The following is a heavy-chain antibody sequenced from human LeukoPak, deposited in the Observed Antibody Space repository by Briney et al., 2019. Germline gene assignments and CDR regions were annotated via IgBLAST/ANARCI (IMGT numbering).Heavy chain of an antibody. CDR3: ARDTAQRAFDI. Sequence: SGRSLRLSCAASGFIFSTYGMHWVRQSPGKGLEWVAVIWYDGSKTHYRDSVKGRFTISRDNSKNTLYLEMNSLRAEDTAVYYCARDTAQRAFDIWGQGTMVTVSS. V-gene: IGHV3-33*01. D-gene: IGHD6-25*01. CDR1: GFIFSTYG. CDR2: IWYDGSKT. J-gene: IGHJ3*02.